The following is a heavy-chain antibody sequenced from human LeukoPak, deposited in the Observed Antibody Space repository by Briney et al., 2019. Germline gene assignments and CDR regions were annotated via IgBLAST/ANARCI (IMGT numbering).Heavy chain of an antibody. CDR3: AKVLSVYYFDY. CDR2: ISGSGGST. J-gene: IGHJ4*02. D-gene: IGHD5/OR15-5a*01. CDR1: GFTFSNYA. Sequence: GGSLRLSCAGSGFTFSNYAMSWVRQAPGKGLEWVSSISGSGGSTNYADSVKGRFTISRDNSKNTLYLQMNSLRAEDTALYYCAKVLSVYYFDYWGQGTLVTVSS. V-gene: IGHV3-23*01.